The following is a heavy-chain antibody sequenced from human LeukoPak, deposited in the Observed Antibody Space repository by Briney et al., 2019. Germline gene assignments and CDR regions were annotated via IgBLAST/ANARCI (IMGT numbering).Heavy chain of an antibody. CDR2: INPNTGGT. CDR3: ARVWVAGELLGWLGF. CDR1: GYTFTGHY. J-gene: IGHJ4*02. Sequence: ASVKVSCKASGYTFTGHYIHWIRQAPGQGLEWMGWINPNTGGTQSAQKFQGRVTMTRDTSISTAYMELRSLRSDDTAVYYCARVWVAGELLGWLGFWGQGSLVTVSS. D-gene: IGHD6-19*01. V-gene: IGHV1-2*02.